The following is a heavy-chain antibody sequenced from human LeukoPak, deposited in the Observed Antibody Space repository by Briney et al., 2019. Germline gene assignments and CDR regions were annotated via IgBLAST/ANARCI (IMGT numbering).Heavy chain of an antibody. CDR2: MNPNSGYT. V-gene: IGHV1-8*03. J-gene: IGHJ4*02. CDR3: AREYSSGWYGFDY. D-gene: IGHD6-19*01. Sequence: ASVKVSCKASGYIFTTYDINWVRQATGQGLEWMGWMNPNSGYTGYAQKFQGRVTITRDTSISTAYMELSSLRSEDTAVYYCAREYSSGWYGFDYWGQGTLVTVSS. CDR1: GYIFTTYD.